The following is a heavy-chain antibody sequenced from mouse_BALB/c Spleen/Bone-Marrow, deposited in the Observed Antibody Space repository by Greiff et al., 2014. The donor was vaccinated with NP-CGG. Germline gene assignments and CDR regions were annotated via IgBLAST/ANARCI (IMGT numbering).Heavy chain of an antibody. Sequence: EVQFVESGGGLVQPGGSLKLSCATSGFTFSDYYMYWVRQTPEKRLEWVGYISNGGGSTYYPDTVKGRFTISRDNANNTLYLQMSRQKSEDTAMYYGARPTFYYEYGGYAMDYWGQGTSVTVSS. CDR1: GFTFSDYY. CDR2: ISNGGGST. J-gene: IGHJ4*01. V-gene: IGHV5-12*02. D-gene: IGHD2-4*01. CDR3: ARPTFYYEYGGYAMDY.